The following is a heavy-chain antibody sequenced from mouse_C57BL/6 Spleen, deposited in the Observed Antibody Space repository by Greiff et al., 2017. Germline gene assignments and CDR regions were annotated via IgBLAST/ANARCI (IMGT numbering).Heavy chain of an antibody. J-gene: IGHJ4*01. Sequence: QVQLKESGPGLVAPSQSLSITCTVSGFSLTSYGVAWVRQSPGKGLEWLGVIWGVGSTNYNSALKSRLSISKDNSKSQVFLKMNSLQTDDTAMYYCASRGDSSSGYGGDYAMDYWGQGTSVTVSS. CDR1: GFSLTSYG. D-gene: IGHD3-2*02. CDR2: IWGVGST. CDR3: ASRGDSSSGYGGDYAMDY. V-gene: IGHV2-6*01.